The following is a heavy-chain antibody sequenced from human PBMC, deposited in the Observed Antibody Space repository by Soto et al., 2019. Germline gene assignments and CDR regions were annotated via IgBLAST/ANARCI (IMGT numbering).Heavy chain of an antibody. CDR1: GFTFSDYY. CDR2: ISSSSSYT. Sequence: GGSLRLSCAASGFTFSDYYMSWIRQAPGKGLEWVSYISSSSSYTNYADSVKGRFTISRDNAKNSLYLQMNSLRAEDTAVYYCARAKGGGSSSWYYYYYGMDVWGQGTTVTVSS. J-gene: IGHJ6*02. CDR3: ARAKGGGSSSWYYYYYGMDV. V-gene: IGHV3-11*06. D-gene: IGHD6-13*01.